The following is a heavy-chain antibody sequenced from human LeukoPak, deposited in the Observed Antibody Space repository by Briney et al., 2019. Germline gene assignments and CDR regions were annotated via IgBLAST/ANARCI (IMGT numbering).Heavy chain of an antibody. V-gene: IGHV3-23*01. CDR3: AKDERIWQQLAL. CDR2: ISGSGGST. Sequence: GGSLRLSCAASEFTFSSYAMSWVRQAPGKGLEWVSAISGSGGSTYYADSVKGRFTISRDNSKNTLYLQMNSLRAEDTAVYYCAKDERIWQQLALWGQGTLVTVSS. J-gene: IGHJ4*02. CDR1: EFTFSSYA. D-gene: IGHD6-13*01.